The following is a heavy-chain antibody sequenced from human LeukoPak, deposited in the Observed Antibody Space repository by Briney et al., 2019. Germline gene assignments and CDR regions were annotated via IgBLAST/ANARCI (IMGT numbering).Heavy chain of an antibody. J-gene: IGHJ4*02. CDR3: ARDLFDYDFWSGYYSFDY. CDR1: GYTFTSYG. D-gene: IGHD3-3*01. V-gene: IGHV1-18*01. Sequence: ASVKVSCKASGYTFTSYGISWVRQAPGQGLEWMGWISTYNGNTNYAQKLQGRVTMTTDTSTSRAYMELRSLRSDDTAVYYCARDLFDYDFWSGYYSFDYWGQGTLVTVSS. CDR2: ISTYNGNT.